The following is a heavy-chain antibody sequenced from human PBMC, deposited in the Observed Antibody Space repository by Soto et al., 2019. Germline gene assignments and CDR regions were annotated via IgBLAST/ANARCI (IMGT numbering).Heavy chain of an antibody. CDR2: INAANGDT. D-gene: IGHD6-19*01. CDR1: GYTFTSYG. V-gene: IGHV1-3*01. Sequence: ASVKVSCKASGYTFTSYGIHWVRQAPGQRLEWMGWINAANGDTKYSPKFQGRVTITRDTSASTAYMELSSLRSEDTAVYYCARAPRGIAVAGTAFDYWGQGTRVTVSS. J-gene: IGHJ4*02. CDR3: ARAPRGIAVAGTAFDY.